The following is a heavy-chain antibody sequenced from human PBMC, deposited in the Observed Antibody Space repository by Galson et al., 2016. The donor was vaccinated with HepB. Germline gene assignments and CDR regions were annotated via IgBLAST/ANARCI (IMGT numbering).Heavy chain of an antibody. J-gene: IGHJ4*02. CDR2: IHWDNDK. CDR1: GFSLNTDGEA. Sequence: PALVKPTQTLTLTCTFSGFSLNTDGEALGWIRQPPGKALEFLAVIHWDNDKRYNPSLKSRLAITKDTSKNEVVLTMTNMDPIDTATYLCAHNYGSDFDHWGQGTLVIVSS. V-gene: IGHV2-5*02. CDR3: AHNYGSDFDH. D-gene: IGHD3-10*01.